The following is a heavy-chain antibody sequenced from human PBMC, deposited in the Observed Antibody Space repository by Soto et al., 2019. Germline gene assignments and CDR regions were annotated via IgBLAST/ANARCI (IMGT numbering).Heavy chain of an antibody. V-gene: IGHV3-15*07. Sequence: EVQVTESEGGLVKPGGSLRLSCEVSGLKFSDAWMNWVRQAPGKGLEWVGRMKSYGGGTDYAAPVKGRFTISRDDSKNTVFLQMDSLKGEDTAVYYCVWESKVFGAWHWGQGTRVTVSS. CDR3: VWESKVFGAWH. CDR2: MKSYGGGT. J-gene: IGHJ4*02. CDR1: GLKFSDAW. D-gene: IGHD1-26*01.